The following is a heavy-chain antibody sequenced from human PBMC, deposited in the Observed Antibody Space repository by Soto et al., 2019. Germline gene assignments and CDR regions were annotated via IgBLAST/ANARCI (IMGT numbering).Heavy chain of an antibody. V-gene: IGHV3-21*01. CDR2: ITSSSSYI. Sequence: EVQLVESGGGLVKPGGSLRLSCAASGFTFSLYSMIWVRQAPGKGLEWVASITSSSSYIYYEDSLKGRFTISRDNAKNSLFLQLDSLRAVDTAVYFCVRARSTDSRPDYWGQGTLVTVSS. J-gene: IGHJ4*02. CDR1: GFTFSLYS. CDR3: VRARSTDSRPDY. D-gene: IGHD3-22*01.